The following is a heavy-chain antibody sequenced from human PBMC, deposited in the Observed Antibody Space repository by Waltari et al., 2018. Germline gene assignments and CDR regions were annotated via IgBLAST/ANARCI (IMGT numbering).Heavy chain of an antibody. D-gene: IGHD3-22*01. CDR2: INPNSGGT. CDR1: GYTFTGYY. CDR3: ARDPTMIADDAFDI. Sequence: QVQLVQSGAEVKKPGASVKVSCKASGYTFTGYYMHWVRQAPGQGLEWMGWINPNSGGTNDAQKFQGRVTMTRDTSISTAYMELSRLRSDDTAVYYCARDPTMIADDAFDIWGQGTMVTVSS. J-gene: IGHJ3*02. V-gene: IGHV1-2*02.